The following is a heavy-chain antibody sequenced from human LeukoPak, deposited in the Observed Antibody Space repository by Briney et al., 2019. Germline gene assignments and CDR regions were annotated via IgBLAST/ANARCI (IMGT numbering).Heavy chain of an antibody. CDR2: GRVDGHTT. CDR1: GFIFSNYG. V-gene: IGHV3-23*01. CDR3: VTAPYGDYYYYMDV. Sequence: GGSLRLSRVASGFIFSNYGMSGVGQVPGKGREWVARGRVDGHTTFYADSVKGRFTISRDNSKNTLYLQMNSLRAEDTAVYYCVTAPYGDYYYYMDVWGKGTTVTISS. D-gene: IGHD4-17*01. J-gene: IGHJ6*03.